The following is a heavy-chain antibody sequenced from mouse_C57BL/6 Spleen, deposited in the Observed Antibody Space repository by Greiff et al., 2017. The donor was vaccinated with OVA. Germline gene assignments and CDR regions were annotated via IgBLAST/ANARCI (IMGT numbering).Heavy chain of an antibody. CDR3: ARRDGYYDFDY. J-gene: IGHJ2*01. Sequence: QVTLKESGPGILQSSQTLSLTCSFSGFSLSTSGMGVSWIRQPSGKGLEWLAHIYWDDDKRYNPSLKSRLTISKDTSRNQVFLKITSVDTADTATYYCARRDGYYDFDYWGQGTTLTVSS. D-gene: IGHD2-3*01. CDR2: IYWDDDK. V-gene: IGHV8-12*01. CDR1: GFSLSTSGMG.